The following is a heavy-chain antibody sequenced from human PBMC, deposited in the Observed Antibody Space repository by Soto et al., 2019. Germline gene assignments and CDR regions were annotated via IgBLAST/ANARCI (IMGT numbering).Heavy chain of an antibody. CDR2: IYYSGST. CDR1: GGSISNYY. J-gene: IGHJ4*02. V-gene: IGHV4-59*12. CDR3: ASVPDY. Sequence: ASETLSLTCIVSGGSISNYYWSWIRQPPGKGLEWIGYIYYSGSTYYNPSLKSRVTISVDRSKNQFSLKLSSVTAADTAVYYCASVPDYWGQGTLVTVSS.